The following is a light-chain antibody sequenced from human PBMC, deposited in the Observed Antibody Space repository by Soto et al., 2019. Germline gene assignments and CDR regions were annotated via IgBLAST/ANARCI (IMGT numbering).Light chain of an antibody. CDR1: QVISSW. J-gene: IGKJ4*01. Sequence: DIQMTQSPSSVSASVGDRVTITCRASQVISSWLAWYQQKQGKAPRLLIYAASSLKSGVPSRFSGSGYGPDFTLPSSSLQPEDFATYYCQQHKSFPLSFGGGTKVEIK. CDR3: QQHKSFPLS. V-gene: IGKV1-12*01. CDR2: AAS.